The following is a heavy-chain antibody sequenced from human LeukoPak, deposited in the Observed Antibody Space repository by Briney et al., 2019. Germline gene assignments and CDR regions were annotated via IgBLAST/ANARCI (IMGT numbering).Heavy chain of an antibody. V-gene: IGHV3-30*03. Sequence: GGSLRLSCAASGFTFNSYGMHWVRQAPGEGLEWVAVIVHDGNNKYYADSVKGRFTISRDNSKNTLYLQMNSLRAEDTAVYYCARTRYYYNSRSYGAPYYFDYWGQGTLVTVSS. CDR2: IVHDGNNK. CDR1: GFTFNSYG. CDR3: ARTRYYYNSRSYGAPYYFDY. J-gene: IGHJ4*02. D-gene: IGHD3-10*01.